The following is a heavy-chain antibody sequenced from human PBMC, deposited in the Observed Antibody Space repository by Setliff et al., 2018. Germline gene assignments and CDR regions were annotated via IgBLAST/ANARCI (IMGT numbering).Heavy chain of an antibody. V-gene: IGHV1-69*05. CDR3: VREGVDSRSSTDYRYYMDG. CDR2: TIPMFGTT. Sequence: SVKVSCKASGATFSSHGISWVRQAPGQGLEWMGGTIPMFGTTEYAQKFQGRLTIITDESTNTAFMQLSSLRSDDTAVYYCVREGVDSRSSTDYRYYMDGWGKGTTVTVSS. CDR1: GATFSSHG. J-gene: IGHJ6*03. D-gene: IGHD3-22*01.